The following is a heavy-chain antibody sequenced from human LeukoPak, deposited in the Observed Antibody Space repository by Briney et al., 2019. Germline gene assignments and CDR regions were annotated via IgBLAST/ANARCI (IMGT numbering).Heavy chain of an antibody. V-gene: IGHV3-30-3*01. D-gene: IGHD3-22*01. CDR1: GFTFSSYA. CDR3: ARAKIVVVINDAFDI. CDR2: ISYDGSNK. J-gene: IGHJ3*02. Sequence: GGSLRLSCAASGFTFSSYAMHWVRQAPGKGLEWLAVISYDGSNKYYADSVKGRFTISRDNSKNTLYLQMNSLRAEDTAVYYCARAKIVVVINDAFDIWGQGTMVTVSS.